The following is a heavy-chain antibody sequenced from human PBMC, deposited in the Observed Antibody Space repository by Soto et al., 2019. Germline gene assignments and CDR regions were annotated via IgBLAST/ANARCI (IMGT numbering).Heavy chain of an antibody. CDR2: IFYSGTT. CDR1: GGSMDRSY. Sequence: PSETLSLTCTVSGGSMDRSYWSWVRQSPGKGLEWIGYIFYSGTTNYNPSLKSRVTISVDTSKNQFSLKLSSVTAADTAVYYCARDLGGVNYYYYGMDVWGQGTTVTVS. J-gene: IGHJ6*02. CDR3: ARDLGGVNYYYYGMDV. V-gene: IGHV4-59*01. D-gene: IGHD3-16*01.